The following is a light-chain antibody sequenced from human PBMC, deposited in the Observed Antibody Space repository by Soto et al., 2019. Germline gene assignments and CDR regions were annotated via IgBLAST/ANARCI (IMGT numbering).Light chain of an antibody. CDR3: QHYGNSPPEYT. V-gene: IGKV3-20*01. J-gene: IGKJ3*01. CDR2: GAS. CDR1: QSVSSGF. Sequence: EIVLTQSPGTLSLSPGERATLSCRASQSVSSGFLAWYQQRPGQAPRLLIFGASYRATGIPDRFSGTGSGTDFTLTISKLEPEDFAVYYCQHYGNSPPEYTFGPGTKVDIK.